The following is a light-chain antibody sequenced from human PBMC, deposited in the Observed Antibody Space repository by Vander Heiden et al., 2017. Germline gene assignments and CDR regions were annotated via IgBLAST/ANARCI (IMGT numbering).Light chain of an antibody. CDR1: TSSIGSNI. CDR2: SNN. V-gene: IGLV1-44*01. J-gene: IGLJ3*02. CDR3: AACDDSLNGWV. Sequence: QSVLTQPPSASGTPGQMVTISCSGSTSSIGSNIVDWYHQLPGTAPKLLIYSNNQRPSGVPDRFSGSKSGTSASLAISGLQSEDEADYYCAACDDSLNGWVFGGGTKLTVL.